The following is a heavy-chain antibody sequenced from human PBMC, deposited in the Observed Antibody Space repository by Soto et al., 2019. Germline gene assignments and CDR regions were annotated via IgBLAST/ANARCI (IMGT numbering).Heavy chain of an antibody. CDR2: IMPMYGTA. Sequence: SVKVSCKASGGTFSSHAISWVRQAPRQGLEWMGGIMPMYGTANYAQKFQGRVTITADKSTNIAYMKLSSLTSEDTAVYYCARGDDFDYYYTMDVWGQGTTVTVSS. V-gene: IGHV1-69*06. J-gene: IGHJ6*02. CDR3: ARGDDFDYYYTMDV. D-gene: IGHD3-16*01. CDR1: GGTFSSHA.